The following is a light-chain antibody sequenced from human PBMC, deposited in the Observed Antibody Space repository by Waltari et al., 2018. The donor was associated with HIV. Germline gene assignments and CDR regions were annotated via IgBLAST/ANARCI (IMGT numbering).Light chain of an antibody. CDR1: ISHIGNNY. CDR3: GTGDSSLSAVV. V-gene: IGLV1-51*01. J-gene: IGLJ2*01. Sequence: QSVLTQTPSVSAAPGQKVTISCSGTISHIGNNYVSWYQQLPGTAPNRLTYDKNKLPSGIPDRCSGAKAGTPATLGITGLQAGDEADYFCGTGDSSLSAVVFGGGTLLTVL. CDR2: DKN.